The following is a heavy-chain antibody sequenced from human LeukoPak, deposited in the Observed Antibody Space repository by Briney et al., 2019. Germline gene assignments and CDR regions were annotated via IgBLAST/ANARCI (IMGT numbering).Heavy chain of an antibody. Sequence: GGPLTLPCAASGFPFSSFAIRGPPRAQGKGGVGVSAISGCGGSTYYVDSVKGRFTIPRDNSKNTLYLQMNSLRAEDTAVYYCAKAIIPSYYYDSSGYYYGLDYWGQGTLVTVSS. J-gene: IGHJ4*02. V-gene: IGHV3-23*01. CDR3: AKAIIPSYYYDSSGYYYGLDY. CDR1: GFPFSSFA. D-gene: IGHD3-22*01. CDR2: ISGCGGST.